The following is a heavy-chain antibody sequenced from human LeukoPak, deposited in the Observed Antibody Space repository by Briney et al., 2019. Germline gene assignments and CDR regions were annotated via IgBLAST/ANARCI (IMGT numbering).Heavy chain of an antibody. Sequence: PSETLSLTCTVSGGSISSSYWGWIRQPPGKGLEWIGYIYYTGSTNYSPSLKSRITISVDTSKNQFSLKLSSVTAADTAVYYCARLDYSSGWYWIDPWGQGTLVTVSS. CDR2: IYYTGST. CDR3: ARLDYSSGWYWIDP. J-gene: IGHJ5*02. V-gene: IGHV4-59*01. CDR1: GGSISSSY. D-gene: IGHD6-19*01.